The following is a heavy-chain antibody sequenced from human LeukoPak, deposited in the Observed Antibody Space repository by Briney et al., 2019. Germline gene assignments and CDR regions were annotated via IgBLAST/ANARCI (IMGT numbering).Heavy chain of an antibody. Sequence: QPGGSMRLSCAASEFTFTSYELNWVRQAPGKGLEWVSYISSSGNTISYADSVKGRFTISRDNAKNSLYLQVISLRAEDTAVYYCARGPSIAARYDALDIWGPGTLLTVSS. D-gene: IGHD6-6*01. CDR1: EFTFTSYE. CDR2: ISSSGNTI. CDR3: ARGPSIAARYDALDI. V-gene: IGHV3-48*03. J-gene: IGHJ3*02.